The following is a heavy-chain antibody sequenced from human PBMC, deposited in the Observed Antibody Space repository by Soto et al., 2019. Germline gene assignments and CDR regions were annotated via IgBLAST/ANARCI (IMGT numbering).Heavy chain of an antibody. V-gene: IGHV1-69*04. CDR3: ARDMVRGVIMTYYYYMDV. CDR1: GGTFSSYT. J-gene: IGHJ6*03. CDR2: IIPILGIA. Sequence: SVKVSCKASGGTFSSYTISWVRQAPGQGLEWMGRIIPILGIANYAQKFQGRVTITADKSTSTAYMELSSLRSEDTAVYYCARDMVRGVIMTYYYYMDVWGKGTTVTVSS. D-gene: IGHD3-10*01.